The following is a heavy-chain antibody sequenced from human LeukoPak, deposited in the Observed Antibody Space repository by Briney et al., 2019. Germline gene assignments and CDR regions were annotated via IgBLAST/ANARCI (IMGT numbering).Heavy chain of an antibody. Sequence: PGGSLRLSCAASGFTFNRYAMSWVRQGPGKGLEWVAGSGGVCDRTYYADSVKGRFTISRDNSKDTLFLQMHSLKADDTAVYYCAKASRQAAVAIPLDYWGQGSLVTVSS. D-gene: IGHD6-19*01. J-gene: IGHJ4*02. V-gene: IGHV3-23*01. CDR2: SGGVCDRT. CDR3: AKASRQAAVAIPLDY. CDR1: GFTFNRYA.